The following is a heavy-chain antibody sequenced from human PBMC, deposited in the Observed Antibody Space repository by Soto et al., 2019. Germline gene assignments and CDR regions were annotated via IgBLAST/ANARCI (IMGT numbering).Heavy chain of an antibody. D-gene: IGHD3-22*01. CDR3: ARDVVYYYDSNGYYWFDP. J-gene: IGHJ5*02. Sequence: ASVKVSCKASGYTFTSYGISWVRQAPGQGLEWMGWISAYNGNTNYAQKLQGRVTMTTDTSTSTAYMELRSLRSDDTAVYYCARDVVYYYDSNGYYWFDPWGQGTQVTVSS. V-gene: IGHV1-18*01. CDR1: GYTFTSYG. CDR2: ISAYNGNT.